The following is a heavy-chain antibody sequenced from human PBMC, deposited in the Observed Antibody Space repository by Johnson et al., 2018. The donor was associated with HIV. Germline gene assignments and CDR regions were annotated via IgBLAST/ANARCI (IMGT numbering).Heavy chain of an antibody. J-gene: IGHJ3*01. CDR1: GFTVSRNY. V-gene: IGHV3-53*01. D-gene: IGHD6-13*01. CDR2: IYSGGST. CDR3: ARDGESQQLPLGDAFDV. Sequence: MQLVESGGGLIQPGGSLRLSCAVFGFTVSRNYMSWVRQAPGKGMEWVSVIYSGGSTYYADSVRGRFTISRDNSRNTLYLQMSSLRAEDTAMYYCARDGESQQLPLGDAFDVWGQGTMVTVSS.